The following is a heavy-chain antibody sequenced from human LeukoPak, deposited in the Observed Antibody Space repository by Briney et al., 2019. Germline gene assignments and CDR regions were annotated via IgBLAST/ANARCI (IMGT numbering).Heavy chain of an antibody. J-gene: IGHJ4*02. CDR2: ISGSGGST. Sequence: GGSLRLSCAASGFTFSSYAMSWVRQAPGKGLEWVLAISGSGGSTYYADSVKGRFTISRDNSKNTLYLQMNSLRAEDTAVYYCAKRIAAAGTYYFDYWGQGTLVTVSS. CDR3: AKRIAAAGTYYFDY. V-gene: IGHV3-23*01. CDR1: GFTFSSYA. D-gene: IGHD6-13*01.